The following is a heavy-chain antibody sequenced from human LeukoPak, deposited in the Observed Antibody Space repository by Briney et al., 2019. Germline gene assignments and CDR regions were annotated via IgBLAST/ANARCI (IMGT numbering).Heavy chain of an antibody. Sequence: GGSLRLSCAASGFTFSSYWMHWVRQAPGKGLVWVSRINSDGSSASYADSVKGRFTISRDNAKNTLYLQMNSLRAEDTAVYYCARAIHRPYDYGDYEDWFDPWGQGTLVTVSS. CDR1: GFTFSSYW. CDR2: INSDGSSA. D-gene: IGHD4-17*01. J-gene: IGHJ5*02. V-gene: IGHV3-74*01. CDR3: ARAIHRPYDYGDYEDWFDP.